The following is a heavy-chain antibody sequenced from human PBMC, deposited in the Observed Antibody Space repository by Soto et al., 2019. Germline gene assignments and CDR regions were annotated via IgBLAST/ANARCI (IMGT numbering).Heavy chain of an antibody. D-gene: IGHD1-1*01. V-gene: IGHV1-18*01. J-gene: IGHJ4*02. CDR3: ARGRYGDY. CDR2: ISAHNGNT. CDR1: GYNFTSYG. Sequence: QVHLVQSGAEVKKPGASVKVSCKGSGYNFTSYGITWVRQAPGQGLEWMGWISAHNGNTDYAQRLQGRVTVTRDTSTSTAYMDLRSLRSDDTAVYYCARGRYGDYWGQGALVTVSS.